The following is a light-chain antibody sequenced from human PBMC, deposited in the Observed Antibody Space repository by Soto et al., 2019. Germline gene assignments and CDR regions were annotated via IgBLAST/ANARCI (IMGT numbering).Light chain of an antibody. J-gene: IGLJ2*01. CDR1: SSNIGSNY. V-gene: IGLV1-47*01. CDR2: RNH. Sequence: QAVVTQPPSASGTPGQRVTISCSGSSSNIGSNYVYWYQQLPRTAPKLLIFRNHQRPSGVPDRFSASKSGTSAALAISGLRSEDEADYYCAAWDDSLSGVVFGGGTKLTVL. CDR3: AAWDDSLSGVV.